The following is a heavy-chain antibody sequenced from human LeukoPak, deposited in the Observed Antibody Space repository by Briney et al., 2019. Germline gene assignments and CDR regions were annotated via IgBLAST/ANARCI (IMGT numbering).Heavy chain of an antibody. CDR3: ARHEVTYDRVDY. D-gene: IGHD3-22*01. CDR2: IYTSGST. V-gene: IGHV4-4*07. Sequence: SETLSLTCTVSGGSISSYYWSWIRQPAGKGLEWIGRIYTSGSTNYNPTLKSRVTMSVDTSKNQFPLKLSSVTAADTAVYYCARHEVTYDRVDYWGQGTLVTVSS. CDR1: GGSISSYY. J-gene: IGHJ4*02.